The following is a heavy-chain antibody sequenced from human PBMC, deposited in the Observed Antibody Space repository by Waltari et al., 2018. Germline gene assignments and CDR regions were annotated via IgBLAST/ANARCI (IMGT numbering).Heavy chain of an antibody. J-gene: IGHJ6*02. CDR2: IYPGDSDT. V-gene: IGHV5-51*03. D-gene: IGHD5-18*01. CDR1: GYSFTSYW. CDR3: ARRRDTAMVNSYYGMDV. Sequence: EVQLVQSGAEVKKPGESLKISCKGSGYSFTSYWLGWVRQMPGKGLEGMGIIYPGDSDTRYSPSFQGQVTISADKSISTAYLQWSSLKASDTAMYYCARRRDTAMVNSYYGMDVWGQGTTDTVSS.